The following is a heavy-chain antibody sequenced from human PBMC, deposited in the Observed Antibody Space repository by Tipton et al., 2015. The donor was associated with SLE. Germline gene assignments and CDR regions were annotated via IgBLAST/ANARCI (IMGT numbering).Heavy chain of an antibody. CDR1: GVSISRGSYF. J-gene: IGHJ4*02. Sequence: LRLSCSVSGVSISRGSYFWTWIRQPAGKGLEWVGHIFSTGITDYNPSLKSRVSLSADTSKNQFSLNLDSMTAADTAVYYCARDSHTDYGDFYVDSWGQGTLVTVSS. V-gene: IGHV4-61*09. CDR2: IFSTGIT. CDR3: ARDSHTDYGDFYVDS. D-gene: IGHD4-17*01.